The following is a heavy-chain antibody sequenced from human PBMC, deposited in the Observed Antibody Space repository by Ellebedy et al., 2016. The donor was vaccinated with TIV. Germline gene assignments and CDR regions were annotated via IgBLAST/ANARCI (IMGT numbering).Heavy chain of an antibody. V-gene: IGHV3-7*04. CDR3: AMGWFPQYFQH. CDR1: GFTFSSYW. CDR2: IKHDGSEK. J-gene: IGHJ1*01. D-gene: IGHD2-15*01. Sequence: GESLKISCAASGFTFSSYWMTWVRQAPGKELEWVANIKHDGSEKQYVDSVKGRFTISRDNAKNSLYLQMNSLRVEDTAVYYCAMGWFPQYFQHWGQGTLVTVSS.